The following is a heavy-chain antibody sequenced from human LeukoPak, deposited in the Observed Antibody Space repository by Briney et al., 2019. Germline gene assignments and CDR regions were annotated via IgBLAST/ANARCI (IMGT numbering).Heavy chain of an antibody. V-gene: IGHV3-48*04. CDR1: GFTFSSYN. CDR3: ASSGGGIAAPSDY. D-gene: IGHD6-13*01. CDR2: ISSSSSTI. Sequence: GGSLRLSCAASGFTFSSYNMNWVRQAPGKGLEWVSYISSSSSTIYYADSVKGRFTISRDNAKNSLYLQMNSLRAEDTAVYYCASSGGGIAAPSDYWGQGTLVTVSS. J-gene: IGHJ4*02.